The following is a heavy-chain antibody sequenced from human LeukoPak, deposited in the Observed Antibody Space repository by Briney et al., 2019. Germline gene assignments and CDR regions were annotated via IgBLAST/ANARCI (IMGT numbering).Heavy chain of an antibody. Sequence: GGSLRLSCAASGFTFSSAWMSWVRQAPGKGLEWVGRIKSKTDGGTTDYAAPVKGRFTISRDDSKNTLYLQMNSLKTEDTAVYYCTTGSVTAYYYDSSGYYYFDYWGQGTLVTVSS. CDR1: GFTFSSAW. V-gene: IGHV3-15*01. CDR3: TTGSVTAYYYDSSGYYYFDY. CDR2: IKSKTDGGTT. J-gene: IGHJ4*02. D-gene: IGHD3-22*01.